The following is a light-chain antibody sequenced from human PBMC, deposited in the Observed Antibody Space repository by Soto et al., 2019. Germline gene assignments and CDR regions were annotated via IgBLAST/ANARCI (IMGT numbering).Light chain of an antibody. V-gene: IGKV3-20*01. CDR2: GAY. CDR3: KQYGSSTIT. J-gene: IGKJ5*01. CDR1: QSLTNSF. Sequence: EIVMTQSPATLSVSPGERATLSCRASQSLTNSFIAWYQQRPGQAPRLLIYGAYSRATGIQDRFSGSGSGTDFTLTISRLEPEDFAVYYCKQYGSSTITFGQGTRLEIK.